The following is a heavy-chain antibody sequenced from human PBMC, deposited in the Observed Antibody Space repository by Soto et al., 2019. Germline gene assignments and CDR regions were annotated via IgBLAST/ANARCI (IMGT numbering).Heavy chain of an antibody. D-gene: IGHD3-22*01. Sequence: EVQLLESGGGLVQPGGSLRLSCAASGFTFSSYAMSWVRQAPGKGLEWVSAISGSGGSTYYADSVKGRFTISRDKSKNTLYLQMNSLRAEDTAVYYCAYDSSGYYYFDYWGQGTLVTVSS. J-gene: IGHJ4*02. V-gene: IGHV3-23*01. CDR3: AYDSSGYYYFDY. CDR2: ISGSGGST. CDR1: GFTFSSYA.